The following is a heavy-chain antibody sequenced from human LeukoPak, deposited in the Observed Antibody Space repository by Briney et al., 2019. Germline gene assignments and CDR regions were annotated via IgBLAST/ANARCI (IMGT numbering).Heavy chain of an antibody. CDR3: ARGNLKTGTTRFDP. D-gene: IGHD1-1*01. V-gene: IGHV4-4*07. CDR2: IYTSGSI. J-gene: IGHJ5*02. CDR1: GGSISSYY. Sequence: SETLSLTCTVSGGSISSYYWSWIRQPAGKGLEWIGRIYTSGSINYNPSLKSRVTMSVDTSKNQFSLKLSSVTAADTAVYYCARGNLKTGTTRFDPWGQGTLVTVSS.